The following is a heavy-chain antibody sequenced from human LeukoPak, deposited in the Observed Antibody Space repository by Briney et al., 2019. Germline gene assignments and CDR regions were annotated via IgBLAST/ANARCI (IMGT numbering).Heavy chain of an antibody. J-gene: IGHJ5*02. CDR1: GFTFNIYW. CDR3: ARLGGGNWFDP. V-gene: IGHV3-7*01. Sequence: PGGSLRLSCAASGFTFNIYWMNWVRQAPGKGLEWVANIKQDGSEKYYVDSVKGRFTISRDNSKNTLYLQMNSLRAEDTAVYYCARLGGGNWFDPWGQGTLVTVSS. CDR2: IKQDGSEK. D-gene: IGHD2-15*01.